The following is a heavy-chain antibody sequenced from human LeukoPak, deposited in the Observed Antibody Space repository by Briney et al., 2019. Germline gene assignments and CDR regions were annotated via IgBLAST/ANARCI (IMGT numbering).Heavy chain of an antibody. D-gene: IGHD2-15*01. CDR2: INPNSGGT. CDR1: GYIFTAYY. J-gene: IGHJ3*02. CDR3: ARDLSGGALGAFDI. V-gene: IGHV1-2*02. Sequence: ASVKVSCKASGYIFTAYYIHWPRQAPGQGLEWMGWINPNSGGTSFALNFQGRVTLTRDTSISTVYMELSRLRSDDTAVYYCARDLSGGALGAFDIWGQGTMVTVSS.